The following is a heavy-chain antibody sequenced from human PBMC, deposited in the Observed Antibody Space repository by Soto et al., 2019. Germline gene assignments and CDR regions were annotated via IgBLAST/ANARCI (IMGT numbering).Heavy chain of an antibody. D-gene: IGHD2-15*01. V-gene: IGHV3-7*01. CDR3: AREGRHCSGGKCYWSPADY. CDR2: IKQDGSEK. Sequence: EVQLVESGGGLVQPGGSLRLSCAASGFTFSDYWMSWVRQAPGKGLEWVANIKQDGSEKYYVDSVKGRFTISRDNAKKSLSLQMNSLRAEDTAVYYCAREGRHCSGGKCYWSPADYWGQGTRVTVSA. J-gene: IGHJ4*02. CDR1: GFTFSDYW.